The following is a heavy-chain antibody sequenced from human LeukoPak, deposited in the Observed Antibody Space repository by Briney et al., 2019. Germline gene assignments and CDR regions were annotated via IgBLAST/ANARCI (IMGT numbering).Heavy chain of an antibody. D-gene: IGHD1-7*01. CDR1: GFTFSSYA. Sequence: GGSLSLSCSASGFTFSSYAMHWARQAPGKGLEYVSAISSNGGSTYYADSVKGRFTISRDNSKNTLYLQMSSLRAEDTAVYYCVKSSITGTTLSAFDIWGQGTMVTVSS. J-gene: IGHJ3*02. CDR2: ISSNGGST. CDR3: VKSSITGTTLSAFDI. V-gene: IGHV3-64D*09.